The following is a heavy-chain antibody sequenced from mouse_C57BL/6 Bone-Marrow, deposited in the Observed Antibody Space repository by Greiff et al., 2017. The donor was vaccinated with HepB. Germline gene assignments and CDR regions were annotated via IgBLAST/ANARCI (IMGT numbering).Heavy chain of an antibody. CDR1: GFTFSDYG. V-gene: IGHV5-17*01. D-gene: IGHD2-3*01. Sequence: EVHLVESGGGLVKPGGSLKLSCAASGFTFSDYGMHWVRQAPEKGLEWVAYISSGSSTIYYADTVKGRFTISRDNAKNTLFLQMPSLRSEDTAMYYCARSYDGYYGFAYWGQGTLVTVSA. J-gene: IGHJ3*01. CDR2: ISSGSSTI. CDR3: ARSYDGYYGFAY.